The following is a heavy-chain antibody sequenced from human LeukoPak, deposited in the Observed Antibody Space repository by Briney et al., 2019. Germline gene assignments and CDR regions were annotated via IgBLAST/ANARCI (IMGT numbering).Heavy chain of an antibody. CDR2: ISSSSSYI. V-gene: IGHV3-21*01. CDR1: GFTFSSYS. J-gene: IGHJ3*02. CDR3: ARDILRFLEWPDAFDI. D-gene: IGHD3-3*01. Sequence: GGSLRLSCAASGFTFSSYSMNWVRQAPGKGLEWVSSISSSSSYIYYADSVKGRFTISGDNAKNSLYLQMNSLRAEDTAVYYCARDILRFLEWPDAFDIWGQGTMVTVSS.